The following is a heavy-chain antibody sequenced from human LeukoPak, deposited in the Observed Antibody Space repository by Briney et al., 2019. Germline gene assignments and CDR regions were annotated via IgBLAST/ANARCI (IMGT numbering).Heavy chain of an antibody. V-gene: IGHV1-3*01. Sequence: ASVKVSCKASGYTFTSYAMHWGRQAPGQRLEWMGWINAGNGNTKYSQKFQGRVTITRDTSASTAYMELSSLRSEDTAVYYCARAILGAAYDYWGQGTLVTVSS. CDR2: INAGNGNT. D-gene: IGHD2-21*01. J-gene: IGHJ4*02. CDR1: GYTFTSYA. CDR3: ARAILGAAYDY.